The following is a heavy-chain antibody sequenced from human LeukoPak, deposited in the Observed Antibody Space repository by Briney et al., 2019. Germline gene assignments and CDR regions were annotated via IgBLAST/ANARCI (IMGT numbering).Heavy chain of an antibody. CDR2: INPNSGGT. CDR1: GYTFTGYY. CDR3: ARSMMVRGVGYYGMDV. Sequence: ASVKVSCKASGYTFTGYYMHWVRQAPGQGLEWMGWINPNSGGTNYAQKFQGRVTMTRDTSISTAYMELSRLRSDDTVVYYCARSMMVRGVGYYGMDVWGQGTTVTVSS. V-gene: IGHV1-2*02. J-gene: IGHJ6*02. D-gene: IGHD3-10*01.